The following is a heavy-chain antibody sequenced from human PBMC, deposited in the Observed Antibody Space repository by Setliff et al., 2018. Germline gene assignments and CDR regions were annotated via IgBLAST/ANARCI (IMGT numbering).Heavy chain of an antibody. CDR3: ARTCSGSGCYAGLES. Sequence: GGSLRLSCAASGFTSGFSFSNFNMHWVRQAPGKGLEWVAVIWDDGGNKYHADSVKGRFTISRDNSKNTLYLQMNSLRPEDTAVYYCARTCSGSGCYAGLESWGQGTPVTVSS. V-gene: IGHV3-30-3*01. D-gene: IGHD2-15*01. J-gene: IGHJ4*02. CDR2: IWDDGGNK. CDR1: GFTSGFSFSNFN.